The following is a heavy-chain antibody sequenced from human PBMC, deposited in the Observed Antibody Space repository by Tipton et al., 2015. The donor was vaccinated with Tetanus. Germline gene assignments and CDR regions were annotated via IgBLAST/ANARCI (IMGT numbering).Heavy chain of an antibody. V-gene: IGHV3-30*18. CDR1: GFTFSSYG. CDR3: AKAGGWTFDY. CDR2: ISYDGSNK. Sequence: SLRLSCAASGFTFSSYGMHWVRQAPGKGLEWVAVISYDGSNKYYADSVKGRFTISRDNSKNTLYLQMNSLRAEDTAVYYCAKAGGWTFDYWGQGTLVTVSS. D-gene: IGHD6-19*01. J-gene: IGHJ4*02.